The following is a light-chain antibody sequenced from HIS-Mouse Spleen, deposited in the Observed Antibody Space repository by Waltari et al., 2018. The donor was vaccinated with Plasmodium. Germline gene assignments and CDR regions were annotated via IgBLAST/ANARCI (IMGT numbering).Light chain of an antibody. J-gene: IGLJ3*02. Sequence: QSALTQPASVSGSPGQSLTIPCTGTSSDVGGYNYVSWYQQHPGKAPKLMIYDVSNRPSGVSNRFSGSKSGNTASLTISGLQAEDEADYYCSSYTSSSTLFGGGTKLTVL. CDR3: SSYTSSSTL. CDR2: DVS. V-gene: IGLV2-14*03. CDR1: SSDVGGYNY.